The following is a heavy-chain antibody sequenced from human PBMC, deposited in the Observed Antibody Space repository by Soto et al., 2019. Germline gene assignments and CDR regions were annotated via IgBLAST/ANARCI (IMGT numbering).Heavy chain of an antibody. J-gene: IGHJ4*01. V-gene: IGHV3-72*01. D-gene: IGHD1-26*01. CDR3: ARDSGKGAYFDY. CDR2: IRNKANSYTT. CDR1: GFTFSDHY. Sequence: EVQLVESGGGLVQPGGSQRLSCAASGFTFSDHYMDWVRQAPGKGLEWVGRIRNKANSYTTDYAASVKGRFTISRDASKDSLYLQMNSLKTEDTAIYCCARDSGKGAYFDYWGHGTLATVSS.